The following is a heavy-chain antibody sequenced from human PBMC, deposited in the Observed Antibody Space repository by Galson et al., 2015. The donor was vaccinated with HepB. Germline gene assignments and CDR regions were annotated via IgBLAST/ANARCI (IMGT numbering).Heavy chain of an antibody. V-gene: IGHV3-7*03. CDR1: GFTFSSYW. J-gene: IGHJ6*03. Sequence: SLRLSCAASGFTFSSYWMSWVRQAPGKGLEWVANIKQDGSEKYYVDSVKGRFTISRDNAKNSLYLQMNSLRAEDTAVYYCAVYDFWSGYYLVGVGRPNYYYMDVWGKGTTVTVSS. D-gene: IGHD3-3*01. CDR3: AVYDFWSGYYLVGVGRPNYYYMDV. CDR2: IKQDGSEK.